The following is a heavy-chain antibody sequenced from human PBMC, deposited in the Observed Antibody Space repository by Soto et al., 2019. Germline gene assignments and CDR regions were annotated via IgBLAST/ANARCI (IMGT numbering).Heavy chain of an antibody. CDR1: GGSISSYY. Sequence: QVQLQESGPGLVKPSETLSLTCTVSGGSISSYYWSWIRQPPGKGLEWIGYIYYSGSTNYNPSLKSRVTISVDTSKNQFSLKLSSVTAADTAVYYCARVYSGYRTNFDYWGQGTLVTVSS. CDR3: ARVYSGYRTNFDY. CDR2: IYYSGST. V-gene: IGHV4-59*01. D-gene: IGHD5-12*01. J-gene: IGHJ4*02.